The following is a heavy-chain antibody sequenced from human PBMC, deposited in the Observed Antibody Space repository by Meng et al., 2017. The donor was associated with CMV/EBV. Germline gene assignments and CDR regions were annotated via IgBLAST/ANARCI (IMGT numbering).Heavy chain of an antibody. CDR2: INHSGST. CDR3: AKLPAPMDV. CDR1: GGSFSGYY. V-gene: IGHV4-34*01. J-gene: IGHJ6*02. Sequence: SETLSLTCAVYGGSFSGYYWSWIRQPPGKGLEWIGEINHSGSTNYNPSLKSRVTISVDTSKNQISLKLSSVTAADTAVYYCAKLPAPMDVWGQGTTVTVSS.